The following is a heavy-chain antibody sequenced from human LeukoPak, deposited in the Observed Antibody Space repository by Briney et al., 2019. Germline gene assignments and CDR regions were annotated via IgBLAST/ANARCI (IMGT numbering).Heavy chain of an antibody. CDR3: ARSDTHGDSTFDY. D-gene: IGHD4-17*01. Sequence: SSETLSLTCTVSGGSISSYYWSWIRQPPGKGLEWIGYIYYSGSTNYNPSLKSRVTISVDTSKNQFSLKLSSVTAADTAVYYCARSDTHGDSTFDYWGQGTLVTVSS. V-gene: IGHV4-59*01. CDR2: IYYSGST. J-gene: IGHJ4*02. CDR1: GGSISSYY.